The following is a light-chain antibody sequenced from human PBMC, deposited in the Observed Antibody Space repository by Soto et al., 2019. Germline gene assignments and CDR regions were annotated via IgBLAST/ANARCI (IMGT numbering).Light chain of an antibody. CDR3: AAWDGSLNGYV. J-gene: IGLJ1*01. CDR1: SSNIGSNT. V-gene: IGLV1-44*01. Sequence: QSVLTQPPSASGTPGQRVTISCSGSSSNIGSNTVNWYQQLSGSAPKLLIYSNNQRPSGVPDRFSGSKSGTSASLAISGVQSEDEADYYCAAWDGSLNGYVFGAGTKLTVL. CDR2: SNN.